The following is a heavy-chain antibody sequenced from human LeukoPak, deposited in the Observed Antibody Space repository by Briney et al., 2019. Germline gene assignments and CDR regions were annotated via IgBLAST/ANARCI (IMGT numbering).Heavy chain of an antibody. D-gene: IGHD2-15*01. Sequence: PGRSLRLSCAASGFTFDDYAMHWVRQAPGKGLEWVSGISWNSGSIGYADSVKGRFTISRDNAKNSLYLQMNSLRAEDTALYYCAKVSYTYCSGGSCHIDYWGQGTLVTVSS. J-gene: IGHJ4*02. CDR1: GFTFDDYA. CDR2: ISWNSGSI. CDR3: AKVSYTYCSGGSCHIDY. V-gene: IGHV3-9*01.